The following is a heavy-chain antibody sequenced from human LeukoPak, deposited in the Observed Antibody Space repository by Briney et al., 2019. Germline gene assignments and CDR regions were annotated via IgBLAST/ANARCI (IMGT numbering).Heavy chain of an antibody. CDR1: GRSFSGYY. D-gene: IGHD3-3*01. Sequence: KASETLSLTCAVYGRSFSGYYWTWIRQPPGKGLEWIGEINHSGSTNYNPSLKSRVTISLDTSKSQFSPKVRYVTAADTAVYYCARGLNDSWTGENYWGQGTLVTASS. V-gene: IGHV4-34*01. J-gene: IGHJ4*02. CDR2: INHSGST. CDR3: ARGLNDSWTGENY.